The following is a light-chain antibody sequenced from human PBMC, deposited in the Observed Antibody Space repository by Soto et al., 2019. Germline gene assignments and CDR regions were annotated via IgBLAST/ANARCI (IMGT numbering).Light chain of an antibody. CDR3: QSYDSSLSGYV. CDR1: SSNIGGGYD. CDR2: GNS. V-gene: IGLV1-40*01. J-gene: IGLJ1*01. Sequence: QSVLSQPPSVSGAPGQRVTISCTGCSSNIGGGYDVHWYQQLPGTAPQLLVYGNSNRPSGVPDRCSGSKSGTSASLAITGLQAEDEADYYCQSYDSSLSGYVCGTGTKVSVL.